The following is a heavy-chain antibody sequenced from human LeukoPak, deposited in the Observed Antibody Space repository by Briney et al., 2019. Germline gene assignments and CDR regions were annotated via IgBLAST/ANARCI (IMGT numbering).Heavy chain of an antibody. V-gene: IGHV4-4*07. D-gene: IGHD3-16*02. CDR3: VKDSFVTRRFDP. J-gene: IGHJ5*02. Sequence: SETLSLTCTVSGGSISSYYWSWIRQPAGKGLEWIGRIYTSGSTNYNPSLKSRVTMSVDTSKNQFSLKLSSVTAADTAVYYCVKDSFVTRRFDPWGQGTLVTVSS. CDR2: IYTSGST. CDR1: GGSISSYY.